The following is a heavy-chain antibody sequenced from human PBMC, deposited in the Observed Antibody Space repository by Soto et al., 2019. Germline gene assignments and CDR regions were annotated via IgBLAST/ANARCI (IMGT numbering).Heavy chain of an antibody. J-gene: IGHJ6*02. CDR1: GFTFSSYA. CDR3: AKALDTAMVTLIPYGMDV. D-gene: IGHD5-18*01. CDR2: ISGSGGST. V-gene: IGHV3-23*01. Sequence: GGSLRLSCAASGFTFSSYAMSWVRQAPGKGLEWVSAISGSGGSTYYADSVKGRFTISRDNSKNTLYLQMNSLRAEDTAVYYCAKALDTAMVTLIPYGMDVWGQGTTVTVSS.